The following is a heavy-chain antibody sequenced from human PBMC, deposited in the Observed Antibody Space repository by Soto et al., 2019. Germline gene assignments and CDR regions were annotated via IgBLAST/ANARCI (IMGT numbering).Heavy chain of an antibody. CDR1: GYTFTSYG. J-gene: IGHJ4*02. CDR2: ISAYNGNT. CDR3: ARIPLHYYDSSGYPDY. Sequence: ASVKVSCKASGYTFTSYGISWVRQAPGQGLEWMGWISAYNGNTNYAQKLQGRVTMTTDTSTSTAYMELRSLRSDDTAVYYCARIPLHYYDSSGYPDYWGQGTLVTVSS. V-gene: IGHV1-18*01. D-gene: IGHD3-22*01.